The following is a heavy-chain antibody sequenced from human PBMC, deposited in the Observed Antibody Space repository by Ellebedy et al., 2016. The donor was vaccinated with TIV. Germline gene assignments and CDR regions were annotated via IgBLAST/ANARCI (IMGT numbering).Heavy chain of an antibody. CDR2: IDHGGST. CDR1: GGSFSGYS. V-gene: IGHV4-34*01. D-gene: IGHD3-3*01. CDR3: ARNILKFLNAFEI. Sequence: SETLSLTCAVYGGSFSGYSWSWIRQPPGRGLEWIGEIDHGGSTNYNPSPKSRITISVDTSKNHFSLKLTSVPAAETAVYYCARNILKFLNAFEIWGQGTMVTVSS. J-gene: IGHJ3*02.